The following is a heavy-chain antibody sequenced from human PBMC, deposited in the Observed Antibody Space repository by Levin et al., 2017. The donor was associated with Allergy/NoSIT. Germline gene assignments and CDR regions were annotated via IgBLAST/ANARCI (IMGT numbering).Heavy chain of an antibody. V-gene: IGHV1-69*13. CDR2: IIPIFGTA. J-gene: IGHJ6*02. CDR1: GGTFSSYA. CDR3: ATTTSHIAAAGTTPDYYGMDV. D-gene: IGHD6-13*01. Sequence: SVKVSCKASGGTFSSYAISWVRQAPGQGLEWMGGIIPIFGTANYAQKFQGRVTITADESTSTAYMELSSLRSEDTAVYYCATTTSHIAAAGTTPDYYGMDVWGQGTTVTVSS.